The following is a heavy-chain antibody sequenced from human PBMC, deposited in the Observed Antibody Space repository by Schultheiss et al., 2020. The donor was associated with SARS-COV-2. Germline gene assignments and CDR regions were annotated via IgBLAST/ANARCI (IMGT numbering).Heavy chain of an antibody. V-gene: IGHV4-31*03. CDR3: ASGYCSGGSCYPSLLGR. CDR2: IYYSGST. J-gene: IGHJ4*02. D-gene: IGHD2-15*01. Sequence: SCTVSGGSISSGGYYWSWIRQHPGKGLEWIGYIYYSGSTYYNPSLKSRVTISVDTSKNQFSLKLSSVTAADTAVYYCASGYCSGGSCYPSLLGRWGQGTLVTVSS. CDR1: GGSISSGGYY.